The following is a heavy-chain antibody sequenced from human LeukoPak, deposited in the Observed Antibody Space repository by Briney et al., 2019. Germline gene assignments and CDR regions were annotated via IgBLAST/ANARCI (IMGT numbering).Heavy chain of an antibody. Sequence: PGGSLRLSCAASGFIVSTNEMTWVRQAPGKGLEWVSALSGSGGSTYYADSVKGRFTISRDNSKNTLYLQMNSLRAEDTAVYYCAKPNINWGSPFDYWGQGTLVTVSS. CDR3: AKPNINWGSPFDY. CDR1: GFIVSTNE. J-gene: IGHJ4*02. D-gene: IGHD7-27*01. V-gene: IGHV3-23*01. CDR2: LSGSGGST.